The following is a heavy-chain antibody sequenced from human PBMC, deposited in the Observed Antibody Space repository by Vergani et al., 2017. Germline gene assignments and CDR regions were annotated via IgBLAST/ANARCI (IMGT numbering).Heavy chain of an antibody. D-gene: IGHD3-3*01. CDR3: ARQNNLYDFWSGYPYYFDY. CDR2: IYYSGST. Sequence: QLQLQESGPGLVKPSVTLSLTCTVSGGSISSSSYYWGWIRQPPGKGLEWIGSIYYSGSTYYNPSLKSRVTISVDTSKNQFSLKLSSVTAADTAVYYCARQNNLYDFWSGYPYYFDYWGQGTLVTVSS. V-gene: IGHV4-39*01. J-gene: IGHJ4*02. CDR1: GGSISSSSYY.